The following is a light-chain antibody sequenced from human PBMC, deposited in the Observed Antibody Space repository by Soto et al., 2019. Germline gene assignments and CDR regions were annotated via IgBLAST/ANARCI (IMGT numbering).Light chain of an antibody. J-gene: IGLJ1*01. CDR2: EVS. CDR1: SSDVDDYNY. CDR3: SSYTSSSTYV. Sequence: QSALTQPASVSGSPGQSITISCTGTSSDVDDYNYVSWYQQHPGKAPKLMIYEVSKRPSGVSNRFSGSKSGNTASLTISGLQAEDEADYYCSSYTSSSTYVFGTGTKLTVL. V-gene: IGLV2-14*01.